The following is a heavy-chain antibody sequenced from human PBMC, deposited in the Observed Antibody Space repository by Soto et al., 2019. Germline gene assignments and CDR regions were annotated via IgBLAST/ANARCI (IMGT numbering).Heavy chain of an antibody. Sequence: SVKVSCKASGGTFSSYAISWVRQAPGQGLEWMGGIIPIFGTANYAQKFQGRVTITADESTSTAYMELSSLRSEDTAVYYCARSTPGRYSFSAFDIWGQGTMVTVSS. D-gene: IGHD1-26*01. CDR1: GGTFSSYA. CDR3: ARSTPGRYSFSAFDI. CDR2: IIPIFGTA. V-gene: IGHV1-69*13. J-gene: IGHJ3*02.